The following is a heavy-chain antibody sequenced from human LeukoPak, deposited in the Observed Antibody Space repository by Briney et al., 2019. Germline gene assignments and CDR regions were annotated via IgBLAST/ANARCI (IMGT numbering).Heavy chain of an antibody. D-gene: IGHD2-8*01. J-gene: IGHJ6*03. CDR3: ARDVKDIVLMVYPHRGVYGDYGYYYYYMDV. Sequence: ASVKVSCKASGYTFTGYYMHWVRQAPGQGLEWMGWINPNSGGTNYAQKFQGRVTMTRDTSISTAYMELSRLRSDDTAVYYCARDVKDIVLMVYPHRGVYGDYGYYYYYMDVWGKGTTVTVSS. V-gene: IGHV1-2*02. CDR1: GYTFTGYY. CDR2: INPNSGGT.